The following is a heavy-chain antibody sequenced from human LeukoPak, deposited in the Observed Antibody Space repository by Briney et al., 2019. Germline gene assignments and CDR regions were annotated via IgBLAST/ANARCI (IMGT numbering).Heavy chain of an antibody. CDR3: ARDFSVTMIKLEGAFDI. V-gene: IGHV1-18*01. Sequence: GASVKVSCKASGYTFTSYGISWVRQAPGQGLEWMGWISAYNGNTHYAQKLQGRVTMTTDTSTSTAYMELRSLRSDDTAVYFCARDFSVTMIKLEGAFDIWGQGTMVTVSS. D-gene: IGHD3-22*01. CDR2: ISAYNGNT. CDR1: GYTFTSYG. J-gene: IGHJ3*02.